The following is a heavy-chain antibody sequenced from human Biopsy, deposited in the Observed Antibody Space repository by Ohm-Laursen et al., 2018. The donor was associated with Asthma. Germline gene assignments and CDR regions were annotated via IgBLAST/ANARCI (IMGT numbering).Heavy chain of an antibody. CDR2: INPSGGDT. V-gene: IGHV1-46*01. J-gene: IGHJ4*02. CDR3: ALSQFDY. CDR1: GYTFTNYY. Sequence: ASVKVSCNAPGYTFTNYYIHWVRQAPGQGLEWVGIINPSGGDTSYPQKFQGRVSVTMDSSTSTVSMELSSLRSEDTAVYYCALSQFDYWGQGTLLTVSS.